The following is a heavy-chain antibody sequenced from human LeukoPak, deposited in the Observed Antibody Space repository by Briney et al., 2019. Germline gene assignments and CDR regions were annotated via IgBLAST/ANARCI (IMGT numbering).Heavy chain of an antibody. CDR2: ISGSGGST. CDR1: GFTFSSYA. J-gene: IGHJ4*02. V-gene: IGHV3-23*01. CDR3: AKDSITLIPSSGWYWVY. D-gene: IGHD6-19*01. Sequence: GGSLRLSCAASGFTFSSYAMSWVRQAPGKGLEWVSAISGSGGSTYYADSVKGRFTISRDNSKNTLYLQMNSLRAEDTAVYYCAKDSITLIPSSGWYWVYWGQGTLVTVSS.